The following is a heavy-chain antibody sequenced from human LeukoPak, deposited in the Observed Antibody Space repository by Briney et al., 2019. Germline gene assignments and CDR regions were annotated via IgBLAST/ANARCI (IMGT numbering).Heavy chain of an antibody. CDR2: ISSSSSYI. Sequence: GGSLRLSCAASGFTFSSYSMNWVRQAPGKGLEWVSSISSSSSYIYYADSVKGRFTISRDNAKNSLYLQMNSLRAEDTAVYYCAKRFDFHHFDYWGQGTLVTVSS. V-gene: IGHV3-21*04. CDR3: AKRFDFHHFDY. CDR1: GFTFSSYS. D-gene: IGHD3-10*01. J-gene: IGHJ4*02.